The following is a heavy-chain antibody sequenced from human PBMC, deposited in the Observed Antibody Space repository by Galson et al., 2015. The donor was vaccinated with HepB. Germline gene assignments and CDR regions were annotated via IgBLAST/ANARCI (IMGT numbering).Heavy chain of an antibody. CDR3: ARTVRFLEWPTETQYFDL. Sequence: SETLSLTCTVSGGSISSNSYYWGWIRQPPGKGLEWIGSIFYRGSTYYNPSLKSRVTISLDTSKNQFSLRLSSVTAADTAVYYCARTVRFLEWPTETQYFDLWGRGTLVTVSS. J-gene: IGHJ2*01. CDR1: GGSISSNSYY. V-gene: IGHV4-39*01. CDR2: IFYRGST. D-gene: IGHD3-3*01.